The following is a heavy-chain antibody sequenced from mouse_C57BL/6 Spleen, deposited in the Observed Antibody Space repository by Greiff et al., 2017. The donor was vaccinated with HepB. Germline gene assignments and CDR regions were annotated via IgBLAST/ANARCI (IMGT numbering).Heavy chain of an antibody. CDR3: ARGGGSRSWFAY. D-gene: IGHD1-1*01. CDR1: GYTFTDYY. V-gene: IGHV1-26*01. CDR2: INPNNGGT. Sequence: EVQLQQSGPELVKPGASVKISCKASGYTFTDYYMNWVKQSHGKSLEWIGDINPNNGGTSYNQKFKGKVTLTVDKSSSTAYMELCSLTSEDSAVYYCARGGGSRSWFAYWGQGALVTVSA. J-gene: IGHJ3*01.